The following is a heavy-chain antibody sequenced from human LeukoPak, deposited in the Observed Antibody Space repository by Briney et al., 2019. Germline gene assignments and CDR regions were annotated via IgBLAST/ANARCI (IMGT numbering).Heavy chain of an antibody. Sequence: EXXSLTXTVSGGSISSYYWSWIRQPPGKGLEWIGYIYYSGSTNYNPSLTSRVTISVDTSKNQFSLKLSSVTAADTAVYYCARETVVPADAFDIWGQGTMVTVSS. CDR2: IYYSGST. D-gene: IGHD2-2*01. CDR1: GGSISSYY. CDR3: ARETVVPADAFDI. J-gene: IGHJ3*02. V-gene: IGHV4-59*01.